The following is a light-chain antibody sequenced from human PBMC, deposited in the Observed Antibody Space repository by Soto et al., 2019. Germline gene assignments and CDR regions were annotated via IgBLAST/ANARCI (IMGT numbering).Light chain of an antibody. Sequence: DIQMTQSPSSVSASVGDRVTITCRSSQDISSWLAWYQQKPGKAPKLLIYAASSWHSGVQARFSGSDSGPDFTLTISSVQPEDSATYYCQQANSFTITCGVGTKVEI. CDR2: AAS. V-gene: IGKV1-12*01. J-gene: IGKJ4*01. CDR3: QQANSFTIT. CDR1: QDISSW.